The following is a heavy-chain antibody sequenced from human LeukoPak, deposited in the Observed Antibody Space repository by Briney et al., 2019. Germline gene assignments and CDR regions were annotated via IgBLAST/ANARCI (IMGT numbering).Heavy chain of an antibody. CDR1: GGSFSGYY. D-gene: IGHD2-2*01. CDR2: INHSGST. CDR3: ARRVHYCSSTSCYYYYYYYMDV. V-gene: IGHV4-34*01. J-gene: IGHJ6*03. Sequence: SETLSLTCAVYGGSFSGYYWSWIRQPPGKGLEWIGEINHSGSTNYNPSLKSRVSISVDTSKNQFSLKLSSVTAADTAVYYCARRVHYCSSTSCYYYYYYYMDVWGKGTTVTISS.